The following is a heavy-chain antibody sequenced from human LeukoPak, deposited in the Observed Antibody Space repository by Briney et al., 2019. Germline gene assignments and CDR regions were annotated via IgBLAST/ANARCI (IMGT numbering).Heavy chain of an antibody. CDR1: GGPISSGGYY. J-gene: IGHJ3*02. Sequence: SETLSLTCTVSGGPISSGGYYWSWIRQHPGKGLEWIGYIYYSGSTYYNPSLKSRVTISVDTSKNQFSLKLSSVTAADTAVYYCARWYTAMVRDAFDIWGQGAMVTVSS. CDR2: IYYSGST. V-gene: IGHV4-31*03. D-gene: IGHD5-18*01. CDR3: ARWYTAMVRDAFDI.